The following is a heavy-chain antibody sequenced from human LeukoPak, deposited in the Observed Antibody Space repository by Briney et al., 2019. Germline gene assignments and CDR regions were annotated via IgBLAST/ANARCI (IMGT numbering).Heavy chain of an antibody. J-gene: IGHJ6*03. CDR3: ATGYSNSWPYYYYMNV. CDR1: RGSINSYY. D-gene: IGHD6-13*01. Sequence: SETLSLTCSVSRGSINSYYWNWIRQPPGKGLEWIGYIYHSGSAIYNPSLKSRVTISVDTSKSQFSLNLRPVTAADTAVYYCATGYSNSWPYYYYMNVWGKGTTVAVSS. V-gene: IGHV4-59*01. CDR2: IYHSGSA.